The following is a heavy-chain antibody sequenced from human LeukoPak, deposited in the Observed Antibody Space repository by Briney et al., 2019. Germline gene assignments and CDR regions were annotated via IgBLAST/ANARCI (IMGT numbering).Heavy chain of an antibody. D-gene: IGHD3-16*02. CDR2: ISYDGSNK. CDR1: GFTFSSYA. V-gene: IGHV3-30-3*01. Sequence: GRSLRLSCAASGFTFSSYAMHWVRQAPGKGLEWVAVISYDGSNKYYADSVKGRFTISRDNSKNTLYLQMNRLRAEDTAVYYCARVFEDDYVWGSYRYLDYWGQGTLVTVSS. CDR3: ARVFEDDYVWGSYRYLDY. J-gene: IGHJ4*02.